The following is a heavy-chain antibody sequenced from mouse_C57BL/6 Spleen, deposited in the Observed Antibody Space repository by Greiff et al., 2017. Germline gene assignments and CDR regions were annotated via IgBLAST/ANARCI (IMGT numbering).Heavy chain of an antibody. J-gene: IGHJ1*03. Sequence: QVHLQQPGAELVRPGSSVKLSCKASGYTFTSYWMHWVKQRPIQGLEWIGNIDPSDSETHYNQKFKDKATLTVDKSSSTAYMQLSSLTSEDSAVYYCARRDGYYWYFDVWGTGTTVTVSS. D-gene: IGHD2-3*01. CDR3: ARRDGYYWYFDV. V-gene: IGHV1-52*01. CDR2: IDPSDSET. CDR1: GYTFTSYW.